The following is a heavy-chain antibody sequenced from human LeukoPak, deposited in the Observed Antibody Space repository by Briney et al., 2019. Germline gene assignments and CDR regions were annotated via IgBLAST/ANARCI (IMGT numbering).Heavy chain of an antibody. CDR2: IIPIFGTA. CDR3: ARAKVATFSSSWYWFDP. J-gene: IGHJ5*02. D-gene: IGHD6-13*01. V-gene: IGHV1-69*13. CDR1: GGTFSSYA. Sequence: ASVKVSCKASGGTFSSYASSWVRQAPGQGLEWMGGIIPIFGTANYAQKFQGRVTITADESTSTAYMELSSLRSEDTAVYYCARAKVATFSSSWYWFDPWGQGTLVTVSS.